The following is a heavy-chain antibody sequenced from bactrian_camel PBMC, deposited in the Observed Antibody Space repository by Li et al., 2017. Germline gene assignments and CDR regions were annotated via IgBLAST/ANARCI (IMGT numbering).Heavy chain of an antibody. D-gene: IGHD3*01. CDR2: INSGGDST. Sequence: VQLEESGGGLVHPGGSLRLSCAASGFTFSYFPMTWVRQAPGKGLEWVSAINSGGDSTYYADSVKGRFNISKDDAKNTLYLIMSSLKPEDTAMYYCAADSCSYCSDGLCYTSGGTLANKYLGQGTQVTVS. CDR1: GFTFSYFP. J-gene: IGHJ4*01. V-gene: IGHV3S31*01.